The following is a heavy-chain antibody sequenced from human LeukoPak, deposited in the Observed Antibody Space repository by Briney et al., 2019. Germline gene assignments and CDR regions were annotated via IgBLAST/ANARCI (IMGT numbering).Heavy chain of an antibody. CDR2: INHSGST. V-gene: IGHV4-34*01. CDR3: ASAYDFWSGYRVFQH. D-gene: IGHD3-3*01. Sequence: SSETLSLTCAVYGGSFSGYYWSWIRQPPGKGLEWIGEINHSGSTNYNPSLKSRVTISVDTSKNQFSLRLSSVTAADTAVYYRASAYDFWSGYRVFQHWGQGTLVTVSS. CDR1: GGSFSGYY. J-gene: IGHJ1*01.